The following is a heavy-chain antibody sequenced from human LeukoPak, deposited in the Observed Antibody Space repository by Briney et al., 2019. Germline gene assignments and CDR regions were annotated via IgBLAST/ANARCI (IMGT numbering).Heavy chain of an antibody. CDR1: GFTFSDYY. CDR3: ARSSWGSSTNS. J-gene: IGHJ4*02. V-gene: IGHV3-11*04. Sequence: TAGGSLRLSCAASGFTFSDYYMSWIRQAPGKGLEWVSYISSSGSTIYYADSVKGRFTSSRDNAKNSVYLQMSGLTVEDTAVYYCARSSWGSSTNSWGQGTLVIVSS. CDR2: ISSSGSTI. D-gene: IGHD3-16*01.